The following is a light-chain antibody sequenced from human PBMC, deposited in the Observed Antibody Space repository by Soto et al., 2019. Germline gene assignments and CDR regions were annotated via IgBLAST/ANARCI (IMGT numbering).Light chain of an antibody. CDR2: EVT. CDR1: SSDIAIYNY. CDR3: CSYAGSSSYV. Sequence: QSALTQPASVAGSLGQSITLSCTGTSSDIAIYNYVSWYQHHPGRVPKLLISEVTNRPSGASDRFSGSKSGNTASLTISGLQAEDEADYYCCSYAGSSSYVFGTGTKLTVL. V-gene: IGLV2-23*02. J-gene: IGLJ1*01.